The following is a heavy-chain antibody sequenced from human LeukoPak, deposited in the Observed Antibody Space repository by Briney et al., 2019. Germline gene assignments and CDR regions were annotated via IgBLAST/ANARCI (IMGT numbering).Heavy chain of an antibody. CDR1: GFTFSSYA. V-gene: IGHV3-23*01. Sequence: GGSLRLSCAASGFTFSSYAMSWVRQAPGKGLEWVSAISGSGGSTYYADSVKGRFTISRDNSKNTLYLQMNSQRAEDTAVYYCAKKQLGGRLGELLPDLNFDYWGQGTLVTVSS. CDR3: AKKQLGGRLGELLPDLNFDY. J-gene: IGHJ4*02. D-gene: IGHD3-16*01. CDR2: ISGSGGST.